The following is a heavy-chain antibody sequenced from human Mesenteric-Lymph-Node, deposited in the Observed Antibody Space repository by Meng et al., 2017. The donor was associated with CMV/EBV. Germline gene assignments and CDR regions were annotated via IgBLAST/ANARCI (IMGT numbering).Heavy chain of an antibody. CDR2: SRSKANSYAT. Sequence: GESLKISCAASGFTFSGCAMHWVRQASGKGLAWVGRSRSKANSYATAYAASVKGRFTISRDNSKSTLSLQMNSLRVEDTAVYYCAGGDLAIKDFDVWGQGTLVTVSS. V-gene: IGHV3-73*01. D-gene: IGHD3-10*01. CDR1: GFTFSGCA. J-gene: IGHJ4*02. CDR3: AGGDLAIKDFDV.